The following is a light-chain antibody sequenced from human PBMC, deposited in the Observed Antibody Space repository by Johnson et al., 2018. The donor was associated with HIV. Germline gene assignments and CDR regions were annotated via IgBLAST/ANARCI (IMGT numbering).Light chain of an antibody. CDR1: SSNIGNNY. V-gene: IGLV1-51*02. CDR2: ENN. CDR3: ATWDSSLSAYV. J-gene: IGLJ1*01. Sequence: SVLTQPPSVSAAPGQKVTISCSGSSSNIGNNYVSWYQQLPGTAPKLLIYENNKRPSGIPDRFSASKSGSSATLGITGLQTGDEADYYCATWDSSLSAYVFGPGTKVTIL.